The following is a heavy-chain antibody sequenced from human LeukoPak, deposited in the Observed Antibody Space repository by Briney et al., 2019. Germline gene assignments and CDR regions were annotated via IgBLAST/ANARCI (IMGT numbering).Heavy chain of an antibody. CDR1: GGSISSSSYY. V-gene: IGHV4-39*07. J-gene: IGHJ6*02. CDR2: IYYSGST. D-gene: IGHD3-10*02. Sequence: SETLSLTCTVSGGSISSSSYYWGWIRQPPGKGLEWIGSIYYSGSTYYNPSLKSRATISVDTSKNQFSLKLSSVTAADTAVYYCARVPSTMFTAAVPYGMDVWGQGTTVTVSS. CDR3: ARVPSTMFTAAVPYGMDV.